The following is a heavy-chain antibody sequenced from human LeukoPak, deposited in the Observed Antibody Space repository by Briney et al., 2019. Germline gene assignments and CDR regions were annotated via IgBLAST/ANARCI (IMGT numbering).Heavy chain of an antibody. CDR2: IYYSGSTNYT. CDR1: GGSISSHY. V-gene: IGHV4-59*11. D-gene: IGHD3-16*02. J-gene: IGHJ2*01. Sequence: SETLSLTCTVSGGSISSHYWSWIRQPPGKGLEWIGYIYYSGSTNYTNYNPSLKSRVTISVDTSKNQFSLKLSSVTAADTAVYYCAGDPIVSVGDWYFDLWGRGTLVTVSS. CDR3: AGDPIVSVGDWYFDL.